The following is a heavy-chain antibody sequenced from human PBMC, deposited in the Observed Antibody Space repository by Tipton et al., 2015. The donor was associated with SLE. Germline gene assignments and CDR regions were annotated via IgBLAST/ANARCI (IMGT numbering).Heavy chain of an antibody. V-gene: IGHV3-23*01. CDR1: GFTFSNYP. D-gene: IGHD6-19*01. CDR2: ISAGGDST. Sequence: SLRLSCAASGFTFSNYPMTWVRQAPGKGLEWVSAISAGGDSTFYADSMKGRFTISRDNSKNVVYLQMNSLRAEDTAVYYCAKETVAGWRGFDYWGQGTMVNVSS. CDR3: AKETVAGWRGFDY. J-gene: IGHJ4*02.